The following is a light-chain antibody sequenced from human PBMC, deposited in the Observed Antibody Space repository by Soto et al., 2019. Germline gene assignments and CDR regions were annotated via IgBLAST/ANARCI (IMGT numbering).Light chain of an antibody. CDR3: QQYNSYSWT. CDR2: KAS. J-gene: IGKJ1*01. V-gene: IGKV1-5*03. Sequence: DIQMTQSPSTLSASVGDRVTITCRASEGISSWLAWYQQKPGKAPKLLIYKASSLESGVPSRFSGNGAGTEFTLTSSSLQPDDFATYYCQQYNSYSWTFGQGTKVDIK. CDR1: EGISSW.